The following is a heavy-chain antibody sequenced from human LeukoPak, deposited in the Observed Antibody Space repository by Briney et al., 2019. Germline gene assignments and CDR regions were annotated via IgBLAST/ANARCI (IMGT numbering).Heavy chain of an antibody. CDR1: GFAFSTYS. J-gene: IGHJ5*02. D-gene: IGHD4-17*01. CDR2: ITSSGSTI. V-gene: IGHV3-48*04. Sequence: EAGGSLRLSCAASGFAFSTYSMNWVRQAPGKGLEWVSYITSSGSTIYYADSVKGRFTISRDNAKNSLYLQMNSLRAEDTALYYCAKDTGSRLRYRFDPWGQGTLVTVSS. CDR3: AKDTGSRLRYRFDP.